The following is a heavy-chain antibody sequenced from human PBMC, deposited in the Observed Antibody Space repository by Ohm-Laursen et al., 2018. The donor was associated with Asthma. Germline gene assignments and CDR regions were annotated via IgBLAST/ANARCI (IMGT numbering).Heavy chain of an antibody. Sequence: TLSLTCTVSGGSTTSGPFYWGWIRQHPGKGLEWIGYIFQTGSSYYNPSLKSRVSISVDTSKNQFSLKLSSVTAADTAVYYCARVGLNGSYSFFDYWGQGTLVTVSS. CDR1: GGSTTSGPFY. V-gene: IGHV4-31*03. CDR3: ARVGLNGSYSFFDY. CDR2: IFQTGSS. J-gene: IGHJ4*02. D-gene: IGHD1-26*01.